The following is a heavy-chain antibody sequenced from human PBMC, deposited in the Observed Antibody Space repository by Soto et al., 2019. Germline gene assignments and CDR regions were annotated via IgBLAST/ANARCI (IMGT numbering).Heavy chain of an antibody. CDR2: ISAYNGNT. V-gene: IGHV1-18*01. Sequence: GASVKVSCKASGYTFTSYGISWVRQAPGQGLEWMGWISAYNGNTNYAQKLQGRVTMTTDTSTRTAYMELRSLRSDDTAVYFCSRDTYSSSWLNSALSSFDPWGQGTLVTVSS. J-gene: IGHJ5*02. CDR3: SRDTYSSSWLNSALSSFDP. CDR1: GYTFTSYG. D-gene: IGHD6-13*01.